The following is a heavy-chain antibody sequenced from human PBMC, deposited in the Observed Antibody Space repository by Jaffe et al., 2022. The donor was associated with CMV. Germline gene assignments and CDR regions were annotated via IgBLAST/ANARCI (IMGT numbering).Heavy chain of an antibody. V-gene: IGHV3-23*01. CDR2: ISGSGGST. D-gene: IGHD4-17*01. CDR3: ANALGVTTVTQSPFDY. J-gene: IGHJ4*02. Sequence: EVQLLESGGGLVQPGGSLRLSCAASGFTFSSYAMSWVRQAPGKGLEWVSAISGSGGSTYYADSVKGRFTISRDNSKNTLYLQMNSLRAEDTAVYYCANALGVTTVTQSPFDYWGQGTLVTVSS. CDR1: GFTFSSYA.